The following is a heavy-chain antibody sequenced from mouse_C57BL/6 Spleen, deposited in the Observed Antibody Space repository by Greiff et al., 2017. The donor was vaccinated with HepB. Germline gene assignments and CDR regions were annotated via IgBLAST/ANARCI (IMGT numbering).Heavy chain of an antibody. Sequence: QVQLQQSGPGLVQPSQSLSITCTVSGFSLTSYGVHWVRQSPGKGLEWLGVIWSGGSTDYNAAFISRLSISKDNSTSQVFFKMNSLQADDTAIYYCARNSGVGTAYYFDYWGQGTTLTVSS. J-gene: IGHJ2*01. CDR2: IWSGGST. CDR3: ARNSGVGTAYYFDY. V-gene: IGHV2-2*01. CDR1: GFSLTSYG. D-gene: IGHD3-1*01.